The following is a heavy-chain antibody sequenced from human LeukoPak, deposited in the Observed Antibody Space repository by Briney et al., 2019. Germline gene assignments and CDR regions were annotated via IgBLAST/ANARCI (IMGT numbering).Heavy chain of an antibody. V-gene: IGHV4-59*11. J-gene: IGHJ5*02. D-gene: IGHD4-17*01. CDR2: IYYSGST. CDR3: ARGGTTVTPGLLWFDP. Sequence: SETLSLTCSVSGGSISSHYWSWIRQPPREELEWIGYIYYSGSTKYNPSLKSRVTISVDTSKNQLSLKLSSVTAADTAVYYCARGGTTVTPGLLWFDPWGQGTLVTISS. CDR1: GGSISSHY.